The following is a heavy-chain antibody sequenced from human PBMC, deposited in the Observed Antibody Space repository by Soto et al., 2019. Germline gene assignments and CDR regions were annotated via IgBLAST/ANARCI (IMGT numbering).Heavy chain of an antibody. CDR1: GGSISSSSYY. V-gene: IGHV4-39*07. Sequence: SETLSLTCTVSGGSISSSSYYWAWIRQPPGKGLEWIGSMFYSGNTYYNPSLKSRVTISVDTSKNQFSLKLTSVTAADTAVYYCARVGEYYDSSGYYFFDYWGQGTLVTVSS. D-gene: IGHD3-22*01. J-gene: IGHJ4*02. CDR2: MFYSGNT. CDR3: ARVGEYYDSSGYYFFDY.